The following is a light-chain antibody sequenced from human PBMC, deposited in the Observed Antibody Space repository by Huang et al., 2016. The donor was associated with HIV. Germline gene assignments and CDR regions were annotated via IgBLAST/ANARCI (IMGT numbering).Light chain of an antibody. CDR3: MQSLQTSGLT. Sequence: DIVMTQSPLSLAVTPGEPASISCRARQSLLHTNGYNYLDWYLQKPGQSPRLLIYFASNRAYGVPDRFSGSGSGTNFSLKISRVEAEDVGVYYCMQSLQTSGLTFGGGTRVEIK. CDR1: QSLLHTNGYNY. CDR2: FAS. J-gene: IGKJ4*01. V-gene: IGKV2-28*01.